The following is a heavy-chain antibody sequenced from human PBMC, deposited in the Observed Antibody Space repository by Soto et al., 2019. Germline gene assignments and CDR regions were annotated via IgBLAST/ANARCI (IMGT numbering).Heavy chain of an antibody. V-gene: IGHV4-31*03. CDR1: GGSISSGDSY. CDR3: ARGQVVAAQH. D-gene: IGHD2-15*01. Sequence: TLSLTCSVSGGSISSGDSYWSWIRQNPGKGLEWIGFIYYSGSTYYNPSLKSRGSMSVDTSKNQFSLKLSSVTAADTAVYYCARGQVVAAQHWGQGTLVTVSS. CDR2: IYYSGST. J-gene: IGHJ4*02.